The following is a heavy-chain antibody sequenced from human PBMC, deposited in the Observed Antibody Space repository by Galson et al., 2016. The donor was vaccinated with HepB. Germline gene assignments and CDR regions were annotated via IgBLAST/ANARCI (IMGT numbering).Heavy chain of an antibody. Sequence: SVKVSCKASGYTFTSYEINWVRQATGQGLEWMGWMNPNSGNTGYAQKFQGRVTMTRDTSRSTAYMELRSLRSDDTAVYYCARKITIFGGDVWGQGTTVTVPS. CDR3: ARKITIFGGDV. V-gene: IGHV1-8*01. CDR1: GYTFTSYE. J-gene: IGHJ6*02. CDR2: MNPNSGNT. D-gene: IGHD3-3*01.